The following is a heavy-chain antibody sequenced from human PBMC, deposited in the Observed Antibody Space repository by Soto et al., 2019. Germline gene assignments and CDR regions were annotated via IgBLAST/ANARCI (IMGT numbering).Heavy chain of an antibody. Sequence: GASVKVSCKVSGYTLTELSMHWVRQAPGKGLEWMGGFDPEDGETIYAQKFQGRVTMTEDTSTDTAYMELSSLRSEDTAVYYCATDLKRSYYYGMDVWGQGTTVTVS. V-gene: IGHV1-24*01. CDR1: GYTLTELS. CDR2: FDPEDGET. J-gene: IGHJ6*02. CDR3: ATDLKRSYYYGMDV.